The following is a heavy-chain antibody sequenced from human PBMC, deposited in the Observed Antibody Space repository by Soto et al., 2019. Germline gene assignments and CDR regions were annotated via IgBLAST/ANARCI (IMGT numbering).Heavy chain of an antibody. CDR2: IYHAGST. Sequence: QVQLQESGPRLVKPSGTLSLTCTVSGGSITNSNWWSWVRLTPAKGLEWIGDIYHAGSTKYNPSLERRVTMSVDTSNNQFALTLTSVTAADTAVYFCARGPPIVGNTTPLDSWGQGTLVTVS. J-gene: IGHJ4*02. CDR1: GGSITNSNW. V-gene: IGHV4-4*02. D-gene: IGHD1-26*01. CDR3: ARGPPIVGNTTPLDS.